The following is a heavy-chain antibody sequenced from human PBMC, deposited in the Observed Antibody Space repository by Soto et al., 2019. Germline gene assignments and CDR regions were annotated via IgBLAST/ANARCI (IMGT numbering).Heavy chain of an antibody. J-gene: IGHJ3*02. CDR2: IYYSGST. Sequence: PSETLSLTCTVSGGSISSYYWSWIRQPPGKGLEWIGYIYYSGSTNYNPSLKSRVTISVDTSKNQFSLKLSSVTAADTAVYYCARERWSRGAFDIWGQGTMVTVSS. D-gene: IGHD1-26*01. CDR1: GGSISSYY. CDR3: ARERWSRGAFDI. V-gene: IGHV4-59*01.